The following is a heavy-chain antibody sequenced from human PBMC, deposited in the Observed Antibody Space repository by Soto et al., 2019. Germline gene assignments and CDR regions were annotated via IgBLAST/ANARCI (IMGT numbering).Heavy chain of an antibody. D-gene: IGHD2-2*01. J-gene: IGHJ5*02. CDR2: ISGSGDGT. Sequence: EVQLLESGGGLVQPGGSLRLSCAASGFTFSGYAITWVRQAPGKGLEWVSTISGSGDGTYYADSVRGRFTISRDNSKNTAYRTMNSLRRTATALYSCPKAPGGGICNSTICHAWFDPGGLGTLVTVSS. CDR1: GFTFSGYA. CDR3: PKAPGGGICNSTICHAWFDP. V-gene: IGHV3-23*01.